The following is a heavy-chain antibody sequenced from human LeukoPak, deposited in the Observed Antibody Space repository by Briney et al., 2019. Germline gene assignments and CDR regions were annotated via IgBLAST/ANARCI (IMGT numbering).Heavy chain of an antibody. Sequence: ASVKVSCKASGYTFTGYYMHWVRQGPGQGLEWMGWINPNSGGTNYAQKFQGRVTMTRDTSISTAYMELSRLRSDDTAVYYCARRGGSGTPTFDPWGQGTLVTVSS. CDR3: ARRGGSGTPTFDP. CDR1: GYTFTGYY. V-gene: IGHV1-2*02. CDR2: INPNSGGT. J-gene: IGHJ5*02. D-gene: IGHD3-10*01.